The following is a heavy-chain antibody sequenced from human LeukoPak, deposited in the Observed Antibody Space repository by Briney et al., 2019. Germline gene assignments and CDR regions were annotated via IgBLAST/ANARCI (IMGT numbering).Heavy chain of an antibody. CDR3: ARDFRGNYGSRGMDV. D-gene: IGHD5-24*01. Sequence: SETLSLTCTVSGGSLTSYWSWIRQPPGKGLAWIGYIYYSGSTNYNPSLKSRVTMSIDTSKNQFSLKLSSVTAADTAVYYCARDFRGNYGSRGMDVWGQGTTVTVSS. J-gene: IGHJ6*02. V-gene: IGHV4-59*01. CDR2: IYYSGST. CDR1: GGSLTSY.